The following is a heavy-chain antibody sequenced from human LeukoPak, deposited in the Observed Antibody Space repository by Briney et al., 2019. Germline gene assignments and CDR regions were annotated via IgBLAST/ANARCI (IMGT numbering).Heavy chain of an antibody. Sequence: ASVKVSCKTSGYTFTDSYIHWVRQAPGQGLEWMGRINPNSGDPNYPQKFQGRVTMTRNTSISTAYMELSSLRSEDTAVYYCARGWKYCSSTSCLGVYWGQGTLVTVSS. V-gene: IGHV1-2*06. D-gene: IGHD2-2*01. CDR1: GYTFTDSY. CDR3: ARGWKYCSSTSCLGVY. CDR2: INPNSGDP. J-gene: IGHJ4*02.